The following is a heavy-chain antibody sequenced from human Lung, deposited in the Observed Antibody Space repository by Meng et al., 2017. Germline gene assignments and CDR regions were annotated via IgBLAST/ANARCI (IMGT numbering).Heavy chain of an antibody. CDR1: GYNFPDYY. CDR3: ARDEDISAAGKLFGDY. J-gene: IGHJ4*02. Sequence: QGQRAQAGAEVKKSGASVKVSCKSSGYNFPDYYIHWVRRAPGQGLEWMGRINPKSGDTHYAQKFQARVTMTGDTSISTAYMELSGLRSDDTAMYYCARDEDISAAGKLFGDYWGQGTLVTVSS. CDR2: INPKSGDT. D-gene: IGHD6-25*01. V-gene: IGHV1-2*06.